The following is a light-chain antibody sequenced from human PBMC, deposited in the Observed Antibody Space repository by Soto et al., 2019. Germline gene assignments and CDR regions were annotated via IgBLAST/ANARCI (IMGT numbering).Light chain of an antibody. CDR1: QSVSSSY. J-gene: IGKJ1*01. CDR2: GTS. CDR3: QLYGGSPPWT. Sequence: EIVLTQSPGTLSLSPGERATLSCRASQSVSSSYLAWYQQKPGQAPRLLICGTSSRATGVPDRFSGSGSGTDFTLTISTLEPEDFAVYDCQLYGGSPPWTVGRGTKVEIK. V-gene: IGKV3-20*01.